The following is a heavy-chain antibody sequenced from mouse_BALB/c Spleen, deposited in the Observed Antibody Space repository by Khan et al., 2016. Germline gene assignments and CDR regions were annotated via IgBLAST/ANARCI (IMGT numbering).Heavy chain of an antibody. CDR1: GYTFTSYT. Sequence: QVQLQQSGAELARPGASVKMSCKTSGYTFTSYTMHWVKQRPGQGLEWIGYINPSSGYTNYNQKFKDKATLTADKSSSTAYMQLSSLTSEDSAVYYCARWGGLRPFFDYWSQGTTLTVSS. CDR3: ARWGGLRPFFDY. CDR2: INPSSGYT. D-gene: IGHD2-4*01. V-gene: IGHV1-4*01. J-gene: IGHJ2*01.